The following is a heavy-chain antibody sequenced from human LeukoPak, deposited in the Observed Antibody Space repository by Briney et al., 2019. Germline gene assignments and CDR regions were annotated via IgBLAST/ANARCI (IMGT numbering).Heavy chain of an antibody. D-gene: IGHD6-6*01. J-gene: IGHJ4*02. Sequence: GGSLRLSCAASGFTFSSYWMSWVRQAPGKGLEWVANIKQDGSEKYYVDSVKGRFTISRDNAKNSLYLQMNSLRAEDTAVYYCAKEHTVYSSSSADYWGQGTLVTVSS. CDR1: GFTFSSYW. CDR2: IKQDGSEK. V-gene: IGHV3-7*01. CDR3: AKEHTVYSSSSADY.